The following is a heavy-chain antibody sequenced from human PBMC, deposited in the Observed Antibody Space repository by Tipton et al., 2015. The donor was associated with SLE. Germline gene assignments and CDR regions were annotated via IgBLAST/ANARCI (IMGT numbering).Heavy chain of an antibody. CDR1: GFTFSTSW. D-gene: IGHD3-16*01. CDR2: INEDGNKK. Sequence: GSLRLSCAASGFTFSTSWMTWVRQAPGKGLVWVVNINEDGNKKYYVDSVKGRFTISRDNAKNSLYLQMNSLRVEDTAVYYCARDIGRRESLWGQGTLVTVSS. V-gene: IGHV3-7*01. J-gene: IGHJ1*01. CDR3: ARDIGRRESL.